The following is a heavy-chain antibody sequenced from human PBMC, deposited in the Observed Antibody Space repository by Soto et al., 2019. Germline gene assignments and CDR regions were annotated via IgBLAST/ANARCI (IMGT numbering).Heavy chain of an antibody. Sequence: QVQLVQSGAEVKKPGSSVKLSCKASGVTISSYAIIWVRQAPGQGLEWMGGIIPLFGTANYAQTFRDRVTIIADKSTSTAYMEVSSLRSEDTAVYYCAGFGYSKGYAYWGQGTLVTVSS. CDR1: GVTISSYA. D-gene: IGHD5-18*01. V-gene: IGHV1-69*06. CDR3: AGFGYSKGYAY. CDR2: IIPLFGTA. J-gene: IGHJ4*02.